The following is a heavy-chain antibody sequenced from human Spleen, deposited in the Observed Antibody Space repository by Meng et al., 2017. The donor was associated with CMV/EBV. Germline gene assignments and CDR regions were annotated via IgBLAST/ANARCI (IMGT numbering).Heavy chain of an antibody. CDR1: GFSLSTSGVG. D-gene: IGHD3-3*01. J-gene: IGHJ4*02. CDR2: IYWNDDK. CDR3: AHSPMGFLELLY. V-gene: IGHV2-5*01. Sequence: SGPTLVKPTQPLTLTCTFSGFSLSTSGVGVGWIRQPPGKALEWLALIYWNDDKRYSPSLKSRLTITKDTSKNQVVLTMTNMDPVDTATYYCAHSPMGFLELLYWDQGTLVTVSS.